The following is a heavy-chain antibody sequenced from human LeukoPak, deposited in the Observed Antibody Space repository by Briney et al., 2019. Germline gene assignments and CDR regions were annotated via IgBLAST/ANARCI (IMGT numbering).Heavy chain of an antibody. D-gene: IGHD3-3*01. CDR2: IYPGDSDT. V-gene: IGHV5-51*01. Sequence: GESLKISCKGSGYSFTSYWIGWVRQMPGKGLEWMGIIYPGDSDTRYSPSFQGQVTISADKSISTAYLQWSSLKTSDTAIYYCARHGPFHKNDFWSAAGFWGQGTLVTVSS. CDR3: ARHGPFHKNDFWSAAGF. J-gene: IGHJ4*02. CDR1: GYSFTSYW.